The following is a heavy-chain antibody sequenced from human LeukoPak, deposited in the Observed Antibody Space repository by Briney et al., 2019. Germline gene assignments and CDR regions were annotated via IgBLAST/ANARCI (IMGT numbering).Heavy chain of an antibody. Sequence: GRSLRLSCSASGFTFTRHGMHWVRQAPGKGLEWVAVIWYDGSDKYYTDSVKGRFTISRDNSRDTLYLQMNSLRVEDTAIYYCARDITSHYFDYCGQGALVTVFS. CDR2: IWYDGSDK. J-gene: IGHJ4*02. D-gene: IGHD1-14*01. CDR3: ARDITSHYFDY. V-gene: IGHV3-33*01. CDR1: GFTFTRHG.